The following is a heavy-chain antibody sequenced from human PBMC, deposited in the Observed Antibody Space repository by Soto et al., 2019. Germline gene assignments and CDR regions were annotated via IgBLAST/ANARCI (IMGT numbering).Heavy chain of an antibody. CDR1: GVRVCSTD. J-gene: IGHJ4*02. Sequence: GLACAACGVRVCSTDVGVSRKTKGRGLEWVSVIYNGGTTYYADSVKGRFTISRDSSDNTLYLQMNSLRAEDTAVYYCASGYYDSRDYQGEFDFWGQGTVVTVPQ. D-gene: IGHD3-16*01. CDR2: IYNGGTT. CDR3: ASGYYDSRDYQGEFDF. V-gene: IGHV3-53*01.